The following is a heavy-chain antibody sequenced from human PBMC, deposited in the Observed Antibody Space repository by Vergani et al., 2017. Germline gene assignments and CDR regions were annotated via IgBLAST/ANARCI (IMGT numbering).Heavy chain of an antibody. CDR1: GASIRSSNYH. Sequence: QLQLQESGPGLVKPSATLSLTCSVSGASIRSSNYHWVWIPQPPGKGLEWIASIYYSGSTYYNSFLKSRVTISVDTSKNQFSLKLSSVTAADTAVYFCARHSSVEWLVKLGWIDPWGQGILVTVSS. V-gene: IGHV4-39*01. CDR3: ARHSSVEWLVKLGWIDP. CDR2: IYYSGST. D-gene: IGHD6-19*01. J-gene: IGHJ5*02.